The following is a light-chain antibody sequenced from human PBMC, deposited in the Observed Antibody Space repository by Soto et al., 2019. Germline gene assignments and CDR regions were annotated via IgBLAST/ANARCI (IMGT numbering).Light chain of an antibody. CDR1: SRDVGGYNY. CDR2: DVN. V-gene: IGLV2-14*01. CDR3: SSYTGSSTYVV. Sequence: QSALTQPASVSGSPGQSITISCTGTSRDVGGYNYVSWYQQHPGKAPKLMIYDVNNRPSGVSNRVSGSKSGNTVSLTISGLHAEDESDYYGSSYTGSSTYVVFGGGTKLTVL. J-gene: IGLJ2*01.